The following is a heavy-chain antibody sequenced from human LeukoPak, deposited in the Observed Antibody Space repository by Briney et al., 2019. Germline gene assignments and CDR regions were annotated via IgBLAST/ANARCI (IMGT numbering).Heavy chain of an antibody. CDR2: IYHSGST. J-gene: IGHJ4*02. Sequence: TSQTLSLTCAVSGGSISSGGYSWSWIRQPPGKGLEWIVYIYHSGSTYYNPSLKSRVTISVDRSKNQFSLKLSSVTAADTAVYYCARGGYSGYELFDYWGQGTLVTVSS. V-gene: IGHV4-30-2*01. CDR3: ARGGYSGYELFDY. D-gene: IGHD5-12*01. CDR1: GGSISSGGYS.